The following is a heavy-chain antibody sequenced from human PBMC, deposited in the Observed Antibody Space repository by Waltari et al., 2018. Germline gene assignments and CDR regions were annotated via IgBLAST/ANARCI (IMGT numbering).Heavy chain of an antibody. J-gene: IGHJ6*02. CDR3: ARENYYASCFDI. D-gene: IGHD3-10*01. V-gene: IGHV3-48*03. CDR1: RFTLSSYE. CDR2: IDSSGTKI. Sequence: ELQLVQSGGGFVQPGGSLCLSFVASRFTLSSYEVNWIRQPPGKGLEWVSYIDSSGTKISYADSVKGRFTISRDNARNSVSLLVNSLTAEDTAVYFCARENYYASCFDIWGQGTTVTVSS.